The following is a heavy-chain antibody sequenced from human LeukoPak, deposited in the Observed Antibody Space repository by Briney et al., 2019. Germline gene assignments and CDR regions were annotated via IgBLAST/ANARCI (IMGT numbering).Heavy chain of an antibody. CDR3: ARDRLGAASVAFDI. V-gene: IGHV4-59*01. D-gene: IGHD6-13*01. J-gene: IGHJ3*02. Sequence: SETLSLTCAVSGGSMSNYYWSWIWQPPGKGLEWIGYIYYSGSTNYSPSLKSRVTMSVDTSKNQFSLKLNSVTAADTAVYYCARDRLGAASVAFDIWGQGTMVTVSS. CDR2: IYYSGST. CDR1: GGSMSNYY.